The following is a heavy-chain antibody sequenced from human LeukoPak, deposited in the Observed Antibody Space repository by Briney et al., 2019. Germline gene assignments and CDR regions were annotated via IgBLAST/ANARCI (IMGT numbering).Heavy chain of an antibody. CDR1: GYTFTTYY. J-gene: IGHJ6*03. CDR2: INPSGGST. Sequence: ASVKVSCKASGYTFTTYYMHWVRQAPGQGLEWMGTINPSGGSTSYAQKFQGRLTMTRDTSTSTAYMELSSLRSEDTAVYYCARAPHPPYDFWSGYLSYYYYYYMDVWGKGTTVTVSS. V-gene: IGHV1-46*01. D-gene: IGHD3-3*01. CDR3: ARAPHPPYDFWSGYLSYYYYYYMDV.